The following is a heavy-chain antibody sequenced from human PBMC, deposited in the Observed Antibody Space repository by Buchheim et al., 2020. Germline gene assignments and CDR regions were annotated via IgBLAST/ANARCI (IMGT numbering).Heavy chain of an antibody. CDR3: TRVLISPFDY. Sequence: EVQLVESGGGLVQPGGSLKLSCAASGFTFSDSAIHWVRQASGQGLEWVGRIRNKANSHATAYGASGKGRFTISRADSKNTAYLQMNSLKIEDTARYYCTRVLISPFDYWGQGTL. CDR1: GFTFSDSA. J-gene: IGHJ4*02. CDR2: IRNKANSHAT. D-gene: IGHD3-16*01. V-gene: IGHV3-73*02.